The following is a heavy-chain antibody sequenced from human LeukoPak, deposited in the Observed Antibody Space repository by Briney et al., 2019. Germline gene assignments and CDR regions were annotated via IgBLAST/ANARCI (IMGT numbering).Heavy chain of an antibody. J-gene: IGHJ6*04. V-gene: IGHV3-21*01. CDR3: AELGITMIGGV. Sequence: GGSLRLSCSASGFIFSTYNMNWVRQAPGKALEWVSSITSSSSRTFYADSVKGRYTISRDNAKNSLYLQMDSLRAEDTAVYYCAELGITMIGGVWGKGTTVTISS. CDR2: ITSSSSRT. D-gene: IGHD3-10*02. CDR1: GFIFSTYN.